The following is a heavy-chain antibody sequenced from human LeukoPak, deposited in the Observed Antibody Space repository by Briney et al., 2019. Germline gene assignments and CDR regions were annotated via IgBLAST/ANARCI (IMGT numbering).Heavy chain of an antibody. CDR1: GYTLTELS. CDR3: ATVTPDVLGYYCYYYGMDV. Sequence: ASVKVSCKVSGYTLTELSMHWVRQAPGKGLEWMGGFDPEDGETIYAQKFQGRVTMTEDTSTDTAYMELSSLRSEDTAVYYCATVTPDVLGYYCYYYGMDVWGQGTTVTVSS. D-gene: IGHD1-14*01. J-gene: IGHJ6*02. V-gene: IGHV1-24*01. CDR2: FDPEDGET.